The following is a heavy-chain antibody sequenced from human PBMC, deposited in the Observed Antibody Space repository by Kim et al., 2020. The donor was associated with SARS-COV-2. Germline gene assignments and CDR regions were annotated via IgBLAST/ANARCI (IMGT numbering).Heavy chain of an antibody. CDR3: ATNQLTVTPYYFDY. J-gene: IGHJ4*02. Sequence: AQKFQGRVTMTEDTSTDTAYMELSSLRSEDTAVYYCATNQLTVTPYYFDYWGQGTLVTVSS. V-gene: IGHV1-24*01. D-gene: IGHD4-17*01.